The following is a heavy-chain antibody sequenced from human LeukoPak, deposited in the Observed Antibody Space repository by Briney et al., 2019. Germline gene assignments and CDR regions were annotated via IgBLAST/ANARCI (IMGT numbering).Heavy chain of an antibody. CDR1: GGTFSSYA. CDR3: ARGGVTMVRGVIIGGFDY. CDR2: IIPIFGTA. V-gene: IGHV1-69*05. J-gene: IGHJ4*02. D-gene: IGHD3-10*01. Sequence: SVKVSCKASGGTFSSYAISWVRQAPGQGLEWMGGIIPIFGTANYAQKFQGRVTMTRDTSTSTVYMELSSLRSEDTAVFYCARGGVTMVRGVIIGGFDYWGQGTLVTVSS.